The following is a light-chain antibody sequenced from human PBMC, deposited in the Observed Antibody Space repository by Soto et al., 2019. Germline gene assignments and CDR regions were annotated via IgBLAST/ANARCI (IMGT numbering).Light chain of an antibody. CDR2: GAS. CDR1: QSVSSSY. Sequence: EIVLTQSPGTLSLSPGERATLYCRASQSVSSSYLAWYQQKPGQAPRLLIYGASSRATGIPDRFSGSGSGTDFTLTISRLEPEDFAVYYCQQYGSSTIFTFGPGTKVDIK. J-gene: IGKJ3*01. CDR3: QQYGSSTIFT. V-gene: IGKV3-20*01.